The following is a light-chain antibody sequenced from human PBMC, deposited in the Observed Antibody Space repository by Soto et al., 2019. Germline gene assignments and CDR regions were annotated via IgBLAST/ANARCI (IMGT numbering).Light chain of an antibody. CDR2: DAS. CDR1: QSVSRN. V-gene: IGKV3-15*01. CDR3: QQNYSATWT. Sequence: ELLLTQSPATPSFSPGERATLSCRANQSVSRNLAWYQQKPGQPPRLLIYDASTMDTGVPARFGGSGSETDFTLTISSLQPEDFATYSCQQNYSATWTFGQGTKVDIK. J-gene: IGKJ1*01.